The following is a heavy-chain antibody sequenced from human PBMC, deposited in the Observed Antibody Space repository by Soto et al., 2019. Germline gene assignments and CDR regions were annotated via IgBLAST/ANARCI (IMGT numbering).Heavy chain of an antibody. J-gene: IGHJ5*02. CDR3: VRGWNVPGWFDP. Sequence: QVQLQESGPGLVKPSETLYLTCAVSGGSITSHFWTWIRQTPGTGLEFIGYIHHTGRTHYSPSLKSRVTISMDTSKNQFSLNLTSLTAADTAVYYCVRGWNVPGWFDPWGQGTLVTVSS. D-gene: IGHD3-10*02. V-gene: IGHV4-59*11. CDR1: GGSITSHF. CDR2: IHHTGRT.